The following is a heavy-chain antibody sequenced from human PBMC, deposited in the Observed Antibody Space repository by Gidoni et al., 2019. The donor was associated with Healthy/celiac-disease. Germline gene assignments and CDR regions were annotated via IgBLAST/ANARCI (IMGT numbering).Heavy chain of an antibody. D-gene: IGHD5-18*01. CDR3: ARDRVIGIQLWLPFDY. V-gene: IGHV3-48*02. J-gene: IGHJ4*02. Sequence: EVQLVESGGGLVQPGGSLRLSCAASGFTFSRYSMNWVRQAPGKGLEWVSYISSSSSTIYYADSVKGRFTISRDNAKNSLYLQMNSLRDEDTAVYYCARDRVIGIQLWLPFDYWGQGTLVTVSS. CDR1: GFTFSRYS. CDR2: ISSSSSTI.